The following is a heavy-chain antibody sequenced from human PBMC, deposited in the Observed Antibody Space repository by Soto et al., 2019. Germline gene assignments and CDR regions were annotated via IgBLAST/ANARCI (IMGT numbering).Heavy chain of an antibody. CDR1: GGSISSYY. CDR2: IYYSGST. D-gene: IGHD3-3*01. CDR3: ARGSITIFGVAPFDP. V-gene: IGHV4-59*01. J-gene: IGHJ5*02. Sequence: SETLSLTCTVSGGSISSYYWSWTRQPPGKGLEWIGYIYYSGSTNYNPSLKSRVTISVDTSKNQFSLKLSSVTAADTAVYYCARGSITIFGVAPFDPWGQGTLVTVSS.